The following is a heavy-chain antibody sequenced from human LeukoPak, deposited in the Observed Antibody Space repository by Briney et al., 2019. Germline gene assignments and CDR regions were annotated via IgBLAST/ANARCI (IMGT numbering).Heavy chain of an antibody. J-gene: IGHJ4*02. V-gene: IGHV3-23*01. CDR2: VSGSGGST. CDR3: ARLTDVLTGYYNS. D-gene: IGHD3-9*01. CDR1: LFTFRGYV. Sequence: GGALRLSSAPPLFTFRGYVMSWVRQASEKGLEWVSHVSGSGGSTYYADSVKGPFTPSRDNSKNALYLQMNILRGDDTAVYYCARLTDVLTGYYNSWGLGTLVTVSS.